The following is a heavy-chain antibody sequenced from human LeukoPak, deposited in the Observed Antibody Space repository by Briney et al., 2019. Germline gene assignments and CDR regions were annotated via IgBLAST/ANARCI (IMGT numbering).Heavy chain of an antibody. V-gene: IGHV3-53*01. CDR3: ARGRVYYYMDV. CDR2: IYSGGST. CDR1: GFTVSSNY. Sequence: GGSLRLSCAASGFTVSSNYMSWVRRAPGKGLEWVSAIYSGGSTYYADSVKGRFTISRDNSKNTLYLQMNSLRAEDTAVYYCARGRVYYYMDVWGKGTTVTVSS. J-gene: IGHJ6*03.